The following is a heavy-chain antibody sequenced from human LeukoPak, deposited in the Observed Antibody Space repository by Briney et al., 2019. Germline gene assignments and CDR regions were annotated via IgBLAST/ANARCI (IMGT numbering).Heavy chain of an antibody. D-gene: IGHD3-22*01. CDR1: GFTFSDYY. CDR3: ARDYYYYDSSGYYY. Sequence: GGSLRLSCAASGFTFSDYYMSWIRQAPGKGLEWVSYISSSGSTIYYADSVKGRYTISRDNAKNSLYLQMNSLRAEDTAVYYCARDYYYYDSSGYYYWGQGTLVTVSS. V-gene: IGHV3-11*01. J-gene: IGHJ4*02. CDR2: ISSSGSTI.